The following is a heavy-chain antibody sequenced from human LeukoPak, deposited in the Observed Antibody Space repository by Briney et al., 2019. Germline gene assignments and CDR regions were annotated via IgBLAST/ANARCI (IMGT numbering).Heavy chain of an antibody. Sequence: SESLSLTCTVSGGSIGSSGFYWAWIRQPPGKGLVWIGSIYYPESTHYNPSLKSRVTIPVDTSKSQFSLTLSSVTAADTAVYYCGRHVSSVWDYYYGLDVWGQGTTVTVSS. CDR1: GGSIGSSGFY. CDR2: IYYPEST. J-gene: IGHJ6*02. D-gene: IGHD6-19*01. V-gene: IGHV4-39*01. CDR3: GRHVSSVWDYYYGLDV.